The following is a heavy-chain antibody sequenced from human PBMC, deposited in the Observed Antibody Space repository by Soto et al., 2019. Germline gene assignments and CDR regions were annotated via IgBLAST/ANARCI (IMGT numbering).Heavy chain of an antibody. CDR2: INPTDGNR. D-gene: IGHD3-22*01. J-gene: IGHJ4*02. CDR1: GYTFTSYY. V-gene: IGHV1-18*04. CDR3: ARDRLRGYDSSGFYS. Sequence: ASVKVSCKASGYTFTSYYIHWVRQAPGQGLEWMGLINPTDGNRNFAQKFEDRVTMTTATSTNTVFLELRSLKSDDTAIYYCARDRLRGYDSSGFYSWGQGTMVTVSS.